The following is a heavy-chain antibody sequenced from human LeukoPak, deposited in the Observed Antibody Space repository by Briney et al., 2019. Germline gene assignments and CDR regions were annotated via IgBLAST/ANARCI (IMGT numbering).Heavy chain of an antibody. J-gene: IGHJ4*02. Sequence: ASVKVSCKASGYTFTSYAMHWVRQAPGQRLEWMGWINAGNGNTKYSQKFQGRVTMTTDTSTSTAYMELRNLRSDDTAVYYCAKDYRFSDPKSGLASDHWGQGTLVTVSS. CDR3: AKDYRFSDPKSGLASDH. D-gene: IGHD3-16*02. V-gene: IGHV1-3*01. CDR2: INAGNGNT. CDR1: GYTFTSYA.